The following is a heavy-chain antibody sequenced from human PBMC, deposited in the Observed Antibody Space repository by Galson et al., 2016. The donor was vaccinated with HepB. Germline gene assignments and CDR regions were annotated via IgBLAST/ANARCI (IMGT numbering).Heavy chain of an antibody. CDR1: GGSFSDYY. Sequence: SETLSLTCAVYGGSFSDYYWIWIRQPPGKGLEWIGEINHSGSANYNPSLKSRVTLSVDMSKNQFSLNLTSVTAADTAVYFCARRQPQLVRRLYYYGVDVWGQGTTVTVSS. D-gene: IGHD6-13*01. V-gene: IGHV4-34*01. J-gene: IGHJ6*02. CDR3: ARRQPQLVRRLYYYGVDV. CDR2: INHSGSA.